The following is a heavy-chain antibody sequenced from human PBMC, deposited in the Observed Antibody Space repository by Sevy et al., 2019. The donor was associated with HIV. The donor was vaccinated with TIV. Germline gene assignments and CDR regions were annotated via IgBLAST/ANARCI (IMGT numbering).Heavy chain of an antibody. Sequence: ASVKVSCKASGYIFSSYGISWVRQAPGQGLEWMGWSSTSNGDTKYAQKLQGRVTMTTDTSTSTAYMELRSLRSDDTAVYYCASATGGVTDFDYWGQGTLVTVSS. CDR1: GYIFSSYG. J-gene: IGHJ4*02. CDR3: ASATGGVTDFDY. V-gene: IGHV1-18*04. CDR2: SSTSNGDT. D-gene: IGHD2-8*01.